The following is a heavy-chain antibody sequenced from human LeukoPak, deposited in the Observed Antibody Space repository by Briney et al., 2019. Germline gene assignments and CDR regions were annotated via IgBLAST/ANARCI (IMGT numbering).Heavy chain of an antibody. V-gene: IGHV4-34*01. Sequence: SETLSLTCAVYGGSFSGYYWSWIRQPPGKGLEWIGEIKHSGSTNYNPSLKSRVTISVDTSKNQFSLKLSSVTAADTAVYYCARAKITIFGVVIIPPYFDYWAQGTLLTVSS. J-gene: IGHJ4*02. CDR3: ARAKITIFGVVIIPPYFDY. D-gene: IGHD3-3*01. CDR2: IKHSGST. CDR1: GGSFSGYY.